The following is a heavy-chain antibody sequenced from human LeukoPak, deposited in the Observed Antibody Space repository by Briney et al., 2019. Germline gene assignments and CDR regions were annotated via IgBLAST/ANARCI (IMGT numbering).Heavy chain of an antibody. CDR2: ISFNGNDK. CDR1: GFGLGSYS. V-gene: IGHV3-30*03. Sequence: PGRSLRLSCAASGFGLGSYSMYWVRQAPGKGLEWVTLISFNGNDKKYADSVKGRFTVSRDNSRNTVFLQMNSLRPEDTALYYCARVYGGEIDYWGQGTQVTVSS. CDR3: ARVYGGEIDY. J-gene: IGHJ4*02. D-gene: IGHD2-8*01.